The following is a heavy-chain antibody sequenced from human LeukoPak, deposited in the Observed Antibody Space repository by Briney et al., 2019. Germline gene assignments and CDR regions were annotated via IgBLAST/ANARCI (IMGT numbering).Heavy chain of an antibody. J-gene: IGHJ4*02. CDR3: ASTRGYSGYDPFDY. V-gene: IGHV4-31*03. D-gene: IGHD5-12*01. CDR1: GGSISSGGNY. Sequence: PSETLSLTCNVSGGSISSGGNYWSWIRQHPGKGLEWIGYIYYSGSTYYNPSLKSRVTISVDTSTNQFSLKMISVTAADTAVYYCASTRGYSGYDPFDYWGQGTPVTVSS. CDR2: IYYSGST.